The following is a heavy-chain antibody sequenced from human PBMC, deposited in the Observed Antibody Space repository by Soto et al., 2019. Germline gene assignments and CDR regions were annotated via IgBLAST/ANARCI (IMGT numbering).Heavy chain of an antibody. CDR2: IYHSGST. CDR3: AAGGGLPRYY. D-gene: IGHD5-12*01. J-gene: IGHJ4*02. Sequence: QLQLQESGSGLVKPSKTLSLTCAVSGGSISSGGYSWSWIRQPPGKGLEWIGYIYHSGSTYYNLSLKSRVTRSVDRSKNQFSLKLSSVTAADTAVYYCAAGGGLPRYYWGQGTLVTVSS. V-gene: IGHV4-30-2*01. CDR1: GGSISSGGYS.